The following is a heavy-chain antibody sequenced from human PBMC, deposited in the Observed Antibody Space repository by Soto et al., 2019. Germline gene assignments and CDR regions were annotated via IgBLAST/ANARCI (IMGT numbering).Heavy chain of an antibody. CDR2: ISGSGGST. D-gene: IGHD3-16*02. V-gene: IGHV3-23*01. J-gene: IGHJ4*02. CDR1: EFTFSSYT. CDR3: AKEGGDIYDYIWGSYRYTFRLDY. Sequence: GGSLRLSCAASEFTFSSYTMSWVRQAPGKGLEWVSAISGSGGSTYYADSVKGRFTISRDNSKNTLYLQMNSLRAEDTAVYYCAKEGGDIYDYIWGSYRYTFRLDYWGQGTLVTVSS.